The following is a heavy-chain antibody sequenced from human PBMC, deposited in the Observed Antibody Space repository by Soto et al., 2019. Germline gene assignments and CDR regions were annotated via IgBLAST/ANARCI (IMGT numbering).Heavy chain of an antibody. J-gene: IGHJ6*02. CDR3: ARDRFGELLGYYYGMDV. Sequence: PSETLSLTCTVSGGSISSYYWSWIRQPPGKGLEWIGYIYYSGSTNYNPSLKSRVTISVDTSKNQFSLKLSSVTAADTAVYYCARDRFGELLGYYYGMDVWGQGTTVTVSS. V-gene: IGHV4-59*01. CDR1: GGSISSYY. CDR2: IYYSGST. D-gene: IGHD3-10*01.